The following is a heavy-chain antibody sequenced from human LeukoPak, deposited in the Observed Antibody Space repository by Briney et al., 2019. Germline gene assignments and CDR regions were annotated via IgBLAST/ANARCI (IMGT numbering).Heavy chain of an antibody. CDR1: GFTVSSYY. V-gene: IGHV3-53*01. Sequence: GGSLRLSCAASGFTVSSYYMSWVRQAPGKGLEWVAVIYSGGSTYYADSVRGRFTISRDNSKNALYLQMNSLRAEDTAVYYCARAGAHSGSYYDAFDIWGQGTMVTVSS. D-gene: IGHD1-26*01. CDR3: ARAGAHSGSYYDAFDI. J-gene: IGHJ3*02. CDR2: IYSGGST.